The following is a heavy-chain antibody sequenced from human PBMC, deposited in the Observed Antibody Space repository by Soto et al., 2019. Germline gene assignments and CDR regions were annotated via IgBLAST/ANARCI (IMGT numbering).Heavy chain of an antibody. CDR2: INPDSGGT. CDR1: GYTFSDYY. CDR3: TRKVRDYNFDY. Sequence: ASLKFSCKSSGYTFSDYYMHWVRQAPGQGLEWMGWINPDSGGTKYTQKFQGRVTMTRDTSISTAYMELSGLRSDDTAVYYCTRKVRDYNFDYWGQGTLVTVSS. D-gene: IGHD4-17*01. J-gene: IGHJ4*02. V-gene: IGHV1-2*02.